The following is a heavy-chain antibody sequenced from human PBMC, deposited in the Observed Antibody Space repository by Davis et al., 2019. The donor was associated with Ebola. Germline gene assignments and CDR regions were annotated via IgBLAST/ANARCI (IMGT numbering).Heavy chain of an antibody. CDR2: INHSGST. D-gene: IGHD2-2*01. J-gene: IGHJ4*02. Sequence: PSETLSLTCTVSGGSISSSSYYWGWIRQPPGKGLEWIGEINHSGSTNYNPSLKSRVTISVDTSKSQFSLKLSSVTAADTAVYYCARGLPRYQLPRPFDYWGQGTLVTVSS. CDR3: ARGLPRYQLPRPFDY. CDR1: GGSISSSSYY. V-gene: IGHV4-39*07.